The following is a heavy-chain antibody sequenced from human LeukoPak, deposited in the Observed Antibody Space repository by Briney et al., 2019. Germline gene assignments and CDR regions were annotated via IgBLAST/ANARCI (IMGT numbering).Heavy chain of an antibody. Sequence: GGSLRLSCAASGFTVSSNYMSWVRQAPGKGLEWVSTISPAGGTTYYAESMKGRFTISRDNSKSTLYLQMNNLGVEDTAVYYCTKVRSGSSNWALRVFDYWGQGALVTVSS. CDR2: ISPAGGTT. CDR1: GFTVSSNY. CDR3: TKVRSGSSNWALRVFDY. J-gene: IGHJ4*02. V-gene: IGHV3-23*01. D-gene: IGHD6-13*01.